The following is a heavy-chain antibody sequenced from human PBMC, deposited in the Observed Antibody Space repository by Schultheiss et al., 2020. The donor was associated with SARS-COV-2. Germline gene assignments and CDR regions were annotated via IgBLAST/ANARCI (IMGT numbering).Heavy chain of an antibody. Sequence: GGSLRLSCAASGFTFSSYEMNWVRQAPGKGLEWVSYISSSGSTIYYADSVKGRFTISRDNSKNTLYLQMNRLRAEDTAVYYCAKKDYDFWSGYIEWGQGTLVTVSS. J-gene: IGHJ4*02. CDR2: ISSSGSTI. CDR3: AKKDYDFWSGYIE. CDR1: GFTFSSYE. V-gene: IGHV3-48*03. D-gene: IGHD3-3*01.